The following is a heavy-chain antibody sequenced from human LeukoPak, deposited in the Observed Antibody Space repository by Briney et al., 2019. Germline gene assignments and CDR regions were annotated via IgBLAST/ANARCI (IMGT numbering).Heavy chain of an antibody. CDR2: IDGDGRTT. V-gene: IGHV3-74*01. CDR1: GFTFSSHW. Sequence: GGSLRLSCAASGFTFSSHWMHWVRQAPGKGLMWVSHIDGDGRTTNYAESVEGRFTISRDNAKSTLYLQMNDLRAEDTAVYYCARTANSFDCWGQGTLVTVSS. J-gene: IGHJ4*02. CDR3: ARTANSFDC.